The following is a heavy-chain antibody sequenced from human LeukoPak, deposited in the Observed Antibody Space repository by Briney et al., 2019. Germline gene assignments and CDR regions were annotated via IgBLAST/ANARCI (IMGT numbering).Heavy chain of an antibody. CDR1: GFTFSSYA. J-gene: IGHJ4*02. Sequence: GGSLRLSCAASGFTFSSYAMTWVRQAPGKGLEWVSSISRSGDSTYYGDSVKGRFTISRDNSKNTLYLHMDSLRAEDTAVYYCAKVPQGTNYGYWGQGTLVTVSS. V-gene: IGHV3-23*01. CDR3: AKVPQGTNYGY. D-gene: IGHD4-17*01. CDR2: ISRSGDST.